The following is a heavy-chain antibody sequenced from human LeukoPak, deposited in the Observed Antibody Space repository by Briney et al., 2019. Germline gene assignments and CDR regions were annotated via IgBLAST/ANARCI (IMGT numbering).Heavy chain of an antibody. Sequence: QTLSLTCAISGDSVSSNSATWNWIRQSPSKALNWRERTYYRSKWFSDYAVSVKSRTTFNPDTSKNQLSLQLNSVTPEDTAVYYCARGSGSYYAFDIWGQGTMVTVSS. CDR2: TYYRSKWFS. D-gene: IGHD1-26*01. CDR1: GDSVSSNSAT. CDR3: ARGSGSYYAFDI. V-gene: IGHV6-1*01. J-gene: IGHJ3*02.